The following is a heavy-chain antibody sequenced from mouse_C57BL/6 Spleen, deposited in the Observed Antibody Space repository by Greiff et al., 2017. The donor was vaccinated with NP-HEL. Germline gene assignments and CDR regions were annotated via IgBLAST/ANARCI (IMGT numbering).Heavy chain of an antibody. CDR2: FYPGSGST. D-gene: IGHD2-4*01. J-gene: IGHJ4*01. CDR1: GYTFTEYT. Sequence: VQLQQSGAELVKPGASVKLSCKASGYTFTEYTIHWVKQRSGQGLEWIGWFYPGSGSTKYNEKFKDKATLTVDKSSSTDYMELSRLTSEDSAVYFYARHGFPYDYDESYYAMDYWGQGTSVTVSS. CDR3: ARHGFPYDYDESYYAMDY. V-gene: IGHV1-62-2*01.